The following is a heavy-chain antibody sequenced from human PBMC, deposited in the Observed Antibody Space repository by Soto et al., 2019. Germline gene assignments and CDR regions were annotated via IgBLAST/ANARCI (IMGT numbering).Heavy chain of an antibody. CDR3: ATSIAAAGKVDY. Sequence: SETLSLTCTVSGGSISSGGYYWSWIRQHPGKGLEWIGYIYYSGSTYYNPSLKSRVTISVDTSKNQFSLKLSSVTAADTAVYYCATSIAAAGKVDYWGQGTLVTVSS. V-gene: IGHV4-31*03. CDR2: IYYSGST. CDR1: GGSISSGGYY. J-gene: IGHJ4*02. D-gene: IGHD6-13*01.